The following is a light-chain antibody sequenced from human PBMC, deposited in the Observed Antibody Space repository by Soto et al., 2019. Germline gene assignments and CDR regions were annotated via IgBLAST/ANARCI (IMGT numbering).Light chain of an antibody. CDR1: QSVSHY. CDR3: QQRSNWSLYT. CDR2: DAY. V-gene: IGKV3-11*01. J-gene: IGKJ2*01. Sequence: EIVLTQSPATLSLSPGKRATLSCRASQSVSHYLAWYQQKPGQAPRPLIYDAYNRVTGIPARFSGSGSGTDFTLTISSLEPEDFAVYYCQQRSNWSLYTFGQGTKLQIK.